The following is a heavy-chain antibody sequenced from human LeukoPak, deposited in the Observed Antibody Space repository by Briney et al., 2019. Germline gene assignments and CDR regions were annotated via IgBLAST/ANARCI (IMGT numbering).Heavy chain of an antibody. CDR2: IIPIFGTA. CDR3: ARDGGYCSSTSCSWTDAFDI. D-gene: IGHD2-2*01. J-gene: IGHJ3*02. Sequence: ASVKVSCKASGYTFTSYDINWVRQAPGQGLEWMGGIIPIFGTANYAQKFQGRVTITADESTSTAYMELSSLRSEDTAVYYCARDGGYCSSTSCSWTDAFDIWGQGTMVTVSS. V-gene: IGHV1-69*13. CDR1: GYTFTSYD.